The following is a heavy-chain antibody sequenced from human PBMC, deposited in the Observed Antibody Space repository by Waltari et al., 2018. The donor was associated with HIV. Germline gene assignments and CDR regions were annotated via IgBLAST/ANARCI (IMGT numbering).Heavy chain of an antibody. CDR1: GYTFTGYS. J-gene: IGHJ4*02. V-gene: IGHV1-2*02. CDR2: INPNSGGT. Sequence: VQMVQSGAVVKKPEASVKGTCKASGYTFTGYSMPCVRQSPGQGLEWMGGINPNSGGTNYAQKFQGRVTMTRDTSISTAYMELSRLRSDDTAVYYCARDLAGGNPFDYWGQGTLVTVSS. D-gene: IGHD2-15*01. CDR3: ARDLAGGNPFDY.